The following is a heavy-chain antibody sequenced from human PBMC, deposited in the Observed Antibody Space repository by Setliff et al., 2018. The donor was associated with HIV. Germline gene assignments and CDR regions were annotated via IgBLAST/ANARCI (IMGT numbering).Heavy chain of an antibody. V-gene: IGHV3-7*01. CDR3: ARDGGSSPSPVSDYYYYYMDV. CDR2: ISPDGSAT. D-gene: IGHD1-26*01. J-gene: IGHJ6*03. CDR1: GFTFSSAW. Sequence: SGGSLRLSCAASGFTFSSAWMGWVRQAPTKGLEWVANISPDGSATYYVDSVKGRFTISRDNAKNSLYLQLNSLRVEDTAMYYCARDGGSSPSPVSDYYYYYMDVWGKGTTVTVSS.